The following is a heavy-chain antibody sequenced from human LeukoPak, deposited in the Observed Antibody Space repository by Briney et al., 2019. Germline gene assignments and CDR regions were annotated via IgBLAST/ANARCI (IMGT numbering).Heavy chain of an antibody. CDR2: VDNDGSDT. Sequence: GGSLRLSCAASGFACRSYWIHWVRQVPGKGLVWVGRVDNDGSDTICADSVRGRFTVSRDNAKNTVYLQMNSLRVEDTAVYFCARGGFSHAFDVWGQGTVVTVSS. V-gene: IGHV3-74*01. CDR1: GFACRSYW. D-gene: IGHD5-12*01. J-gene: IGHJ3*01. CDR3: ARGGFSHAFDV.